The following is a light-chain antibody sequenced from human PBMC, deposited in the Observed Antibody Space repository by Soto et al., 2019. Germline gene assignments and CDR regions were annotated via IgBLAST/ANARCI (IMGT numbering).Light chain of an antibody. V-gene: IGKV3-11*01. CDR3: QQRSNWPRLT. J-gene: IGKJ4*01. Sequence: EIVLTQSPATLSLSPGERATLSCRARQSVSSYLAWYQQKPGQAPRLLIYDASNRAPGIPARFSGSGSGTDFALTISSLEPEDFAVYYCQQRSNWPRLTFGGGTKGESK. CDR1: QSVSSY. CDR2: DAS.